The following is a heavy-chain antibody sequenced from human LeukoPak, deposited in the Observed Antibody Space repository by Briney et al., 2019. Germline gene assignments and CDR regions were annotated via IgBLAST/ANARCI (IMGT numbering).Heavy chain of an antibody. V-gene: IGHV1-69*05. D-gene: IGHD5-24*01. Sequence: GASVKVSCKASGGSFTSYAISWVRQAPGQGPEWMGENIPLFGTMIYAEKFQGRVTITTDESTSTAYMELSSLRSEDTAVYYCARDPQQEMATIATGGYWGQGTLVTVSS. CDR3: ARDPQQEMATIATGGY. J-gene: IGHJ4*02. CDR2: NIPLFGTM. CDR1: GGSFTSYA.